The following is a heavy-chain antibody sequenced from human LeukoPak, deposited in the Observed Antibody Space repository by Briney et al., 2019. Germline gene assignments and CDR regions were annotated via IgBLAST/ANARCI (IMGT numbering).Heavy chain of an antibody. V-gene: IGHV1-2*06. Sequence: ASVKVSCKASGYTFTGYYMHWVRQAPGQGLEWMGRTNPNSGGTNYAQKFQGRVTMTRDTSISTAYMELSRLRSDDTAVYYCARAQLLWFGELLYPFDYWGQGTLVTVSS. CDR1: GYTFTGYY. D-gene: IGHD3-10*01. CDR2: TNPNSGGT. CDR3: ARAQLLWFGELLYPFDY. J-gene: IGHJ4*02.